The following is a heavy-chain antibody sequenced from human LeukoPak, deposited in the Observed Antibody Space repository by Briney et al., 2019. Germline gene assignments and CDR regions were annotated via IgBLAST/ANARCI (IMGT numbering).Heavy chain of an antibody. Sequence: SVKVSCKASGGTFSSYAISWVRQAPGQGLEWMGGIIPIFGTANYAQKFQGRVTITADESTSTAYMELSSLRSEDTAVYYCAKDPRDHSYGWSWRYFDYWGQGTLVTVSS. D-gene: IGHD5-18*01. J-gene: IGHJ4*02. CDR2: IIPIFGTA. CDR3: AKDPRDHSYGWSWRYFDY. V-gene: IGHV1-69*13. CDR1: GGTFSSYA.